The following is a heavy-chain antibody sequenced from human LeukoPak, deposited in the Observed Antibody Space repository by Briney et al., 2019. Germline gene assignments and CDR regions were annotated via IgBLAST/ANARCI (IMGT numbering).Heavy chain of an antibody. Sequence: SETLSLTCTVSGGSISSYYWSWIRQPPGKGLEWIGYIYTSGSTNYNPSLKSRVTISVDTSKNQFSLKLSSVTAADTAVYYCARLRVGAQPEYYFDYWGQGTLVTVSS. J-gene: IGHJ4*02. CDR2: IYTSGST. CDR3: ARLRVGAQPEYYFDY. V-gene: IGHV4-4*09. CDR1: GGSISSYY. D-gene: IGHD1-26*01.